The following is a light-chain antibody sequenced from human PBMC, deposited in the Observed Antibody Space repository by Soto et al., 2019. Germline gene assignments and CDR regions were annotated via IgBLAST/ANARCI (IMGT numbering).Light chain of an antibody. CDR1: QSVSSSY. CDR2: GAS. Sequence: EIVLTQSPGTLSLSPGERATLSCRASQSVSSSYLAWYQQKPGQAPRLLIYGASSRSTGIPPRFSGSGSGTDFSLTTSRLQPEDFAVYYCQQYGSSLSCTFGQGTKVEIK. V-gene: IGKV3-20*01. J-gene: IGKJ1*01. CDR3: QQYGSSLSCT.